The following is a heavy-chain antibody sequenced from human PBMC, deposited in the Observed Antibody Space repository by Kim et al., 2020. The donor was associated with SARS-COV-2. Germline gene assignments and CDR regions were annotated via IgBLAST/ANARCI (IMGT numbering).Heavy chain of an antibody. V-gene: IGHV3-23*01. CDR1: GFTFSSYA. Sequence: GGSLRLSCAASGFTFSSYAMSWVRQAPGKGLEWVSAISGSGGSTYYADSVKGRFTISRDNSKNTLYLQMNSLRAEDTAVYYCATFGELLNYGMDVWGQGTTVTVSS. J-gene: IGHJ6*02. CDR2: ISGSGGST. D-gene: IGHD3-10*01. CDR3: ATFGELLNYGMDV.